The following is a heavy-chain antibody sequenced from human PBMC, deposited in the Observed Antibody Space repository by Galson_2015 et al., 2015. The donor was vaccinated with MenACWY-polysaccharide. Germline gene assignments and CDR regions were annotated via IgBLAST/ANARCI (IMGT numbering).Heavy chain of an antibody. J-gene: IGHJ4*02. V-gene: IGHV3-30*18. Sequence: SLRLSCAASGFTFSDYGMHWVRQAPGRGLEWVALISYDGDNNYYPDSVKGRFTTSRDNSKNTLYLQMNSLRVEDTAVYYCAKDTSGCCGGGPDYWGQGTLVTVSS. D-gene: IGHD6-19*01. CDR3: AKDTSGCCGGGPDY. CDR1: GFTFSDYG. CDR2: ISYDGDNN.